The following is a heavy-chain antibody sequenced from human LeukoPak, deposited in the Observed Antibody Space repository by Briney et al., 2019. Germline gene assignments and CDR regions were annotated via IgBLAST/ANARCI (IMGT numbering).Heavy chain of an antibody. CDR1: GFTFSSYW. J-gene: IGHJ4*02. CDR3: ARERYSYGQFDY. Sequence: GSLRLSCAASGFTFSSYWMHWVRQAPGKGLVWVSRINSDGSSTSYADSVKGRFTISRDNAKNTLYLQMNSLRAEDTAVYYCARERYSYGQFDYWGQGTLVTVSS. D-gene: IGHD5-18*01. V-gene: IGHV3-74*01. CDR2: INSDGSST.